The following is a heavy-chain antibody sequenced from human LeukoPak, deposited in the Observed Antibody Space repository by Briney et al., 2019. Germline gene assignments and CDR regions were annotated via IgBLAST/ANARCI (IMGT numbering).Heavy chain of an antibody. D-gene: IGHD3-3*01. V-gene: IGHV1-8*01. CDR1: GYTFTSYD. J-gene: IGHJ6*04. CDR3: ARVGYDFWSGLYAVGMDV. CDR2: MNPNSGNT. Sequence: ASVKVSCKASGYTFTSYDINWVRQATGQGLEWMGWMNPNSGNTGYAQKFQGRVTMTRNTSISTAYMELSSLRSEDTAVYYCARVGYDFWSGLYAVGMDVWGKGNTVTVSS.